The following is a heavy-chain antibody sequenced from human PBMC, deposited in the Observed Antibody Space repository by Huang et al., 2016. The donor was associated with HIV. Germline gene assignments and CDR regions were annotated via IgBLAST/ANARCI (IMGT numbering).Heavy chain of an antibody. CDR3: AMSLRYQYDSRSYWGRYFDY. V-gene: IGHV1-69*01. Sequence: QVQLEQSGPAVRKPGSSVKVSCQASGGSFSDQIISWVRQAPGQRFEWRGGISPLFRAAVYAQEVKGRVTMTADESTATIYMELNSLTSEDTAVYYCAMSLRYQYDSRSYWGRYFDYWGQGTLVTVSS. J-gene: IGHJ4*02. CDR1: GGSFSDQI. D-gene: IGHD3-16*01. CDR2: ISPLFRAA.